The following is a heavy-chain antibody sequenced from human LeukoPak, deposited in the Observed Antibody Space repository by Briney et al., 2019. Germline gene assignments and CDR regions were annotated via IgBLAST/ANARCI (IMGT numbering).Heavy chain of an antibody. V-gene: IGHV1-46*01. Sequence: GASVKVSCKASGYTFTHYYMHWVRQAPGQGLEWMGIIRPSGGSTGYAQKFQGRVTITRDTSTSTVYMELSSLRSEDTAVYYCAREILGAYDSSGYTFDYWGQGSLVTVSS. CDR2: IRPSGGST. D-gene: IGHD3-22*01. J-gene: IGHJ4*02. CDR1: GYTFTHYY. CDR3: AREILGAYDSSGYTFDY.